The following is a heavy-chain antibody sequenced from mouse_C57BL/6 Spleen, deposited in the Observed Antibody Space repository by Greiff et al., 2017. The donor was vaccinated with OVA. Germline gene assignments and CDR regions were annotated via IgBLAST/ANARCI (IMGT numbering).Heavy chain of an antibody. D-gene: IGHD1-1*01. V-gene: IGHV1-26*01. CDR3: ARVDYYGGLFAY. Sequence: EVQLQQSGPELVKPGASVKISCKASGYTFTDYYMNWVKQSHGKSLEWIGDINPNNGGTSYNQKFKGKATLTVDKSSSTAYMELRSLTSEDSAVYYCARVDYYGGLFAYWGQGTLVTVSA. J-gene: IGHJ3*01. CDR1: GYTFTDYY. CDR2: INPNNGGT.